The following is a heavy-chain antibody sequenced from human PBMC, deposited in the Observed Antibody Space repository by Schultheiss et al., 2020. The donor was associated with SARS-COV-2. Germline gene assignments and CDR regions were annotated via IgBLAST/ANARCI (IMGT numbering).Heavy chain of an antibody. D-gene: IGHD6-13*01. CDR3: ARDRSFGYSSSWYLVGNYYYGMDV. CDR1: GFTFSSYA. V-gene: IGHV3-74*01. CDR2: INSDGSST. Sequence: GGSLRLSCAASGFTFSSYAMSWVRQAPGKGLVWVSRINSDGSSTSYADSVKGRFTISRDNAKNSLYLQMNSLRAEDTAVYYCARDRSFGYSSSWYLVGNYYYGMDVWVQGTTVTVSS. J-gene: IGHJ6*02.